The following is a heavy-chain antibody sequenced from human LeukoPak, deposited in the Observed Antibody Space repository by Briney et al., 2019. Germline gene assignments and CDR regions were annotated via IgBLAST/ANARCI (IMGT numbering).Heavy chain of an antibody. CDR3: AKDYSTVWFSKGADC. CDR1: GFTFRTYG. V-gene: IGHV3-30*02. J-gene: IGHJ4*02. Sequence: GGSLRLSCAASGFTFRTYGMNRVRQAPGKGLEWVAFVRYDGNNKFYADSVKGRLTISRDNSKNTLYLQMNSLRDVDTAVYYCAKDYSTVWFSKGADCWGQGTLVTVSS. D-gene: IGHD2-2*01. CDR2: VRYDGNNK.